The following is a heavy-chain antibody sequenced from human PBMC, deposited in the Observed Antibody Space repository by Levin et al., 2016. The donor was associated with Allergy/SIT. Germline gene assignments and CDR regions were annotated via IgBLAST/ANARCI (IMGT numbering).Heavy chain of an antibody. CDR2: ISGSGGST. Sequence: WIRQPPGKGLEWVSAISGSGGSTYYADSVKGRFTISRDNSKNTLYLQMNSLRAEDTAVYYCAKGDYYDSSGYYYTFDYWGQGTLVTVSS. J-gene: IGHJ4*02. V-gene: IGHV3-23*01. D-gene: IGHD3-22*01. CDR3: AKGDYYDSSGYYYTFDY.